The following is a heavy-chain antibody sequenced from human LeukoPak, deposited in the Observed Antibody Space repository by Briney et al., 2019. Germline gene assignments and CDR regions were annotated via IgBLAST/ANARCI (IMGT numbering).Heavy chain of an antibody. CDR3: ARDGSSGWYGD. CDR1: GFTFSSYA. J-gene: IGHJ4*02. D-gene: IGHD6-19*01. V-gene: IGHV3-30*04. Sequence: GGSLMLSCAASGFTFSSYAMHWVRQAPGKGLEWVAVISYDGSNKYYADSVKGRFTISRDNSRNTLYLQMNSLRAEDTAVYYCARDGSSGWYGDWGQGTLVTVSS. CDR2: ISYDGSNK.